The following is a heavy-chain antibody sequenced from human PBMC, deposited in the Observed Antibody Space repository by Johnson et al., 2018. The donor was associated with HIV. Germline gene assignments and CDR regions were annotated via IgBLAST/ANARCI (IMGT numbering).Heavy chain of an antibody. CDR3: TTETYYYDSSGYYYGHAFDI. V-gene: IGHV3-15*01. CDR2: IKSKTDGGTT. J-gene: IGHJ3*02. Sequence: VQLVESGGGLVKPGGSLRLSCAASGFTFSNAWMSWVRQAPGKGLEWVGRIKSKTDGGTTDYAAPVKGRFTISRDDSKNTLYRQMNSLKTEDTAVYYCTTETYYYDSSGYYYGHAFDIWGQGTMVTVSS. CDR1: GFTFSNAW. D-gene: IGHD3-22*01.